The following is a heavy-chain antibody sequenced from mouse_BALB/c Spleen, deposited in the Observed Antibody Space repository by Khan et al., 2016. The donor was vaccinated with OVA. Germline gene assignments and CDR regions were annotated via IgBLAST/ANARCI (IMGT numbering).Heavy chain of an antibody. V-gene: IGHV5-15*02. CDR2: ISDLAYTI. CDR3: ARGGGTAPFAY. J-gene: IGHJ3*01. Sequence: EVELVESGGGLVQPGGSRKLSCAASGFTFSDYGMAWVRQAPGKGPEWVAFISDLAYTIYYGDAVTGRFTIPRENANNTPYLEMSSLRSEDTAFYYCARGGGTAPFAYWGLGTLVTVSA. CDR1: GFTFSDYG. D-gene: IGHD1-2*01.